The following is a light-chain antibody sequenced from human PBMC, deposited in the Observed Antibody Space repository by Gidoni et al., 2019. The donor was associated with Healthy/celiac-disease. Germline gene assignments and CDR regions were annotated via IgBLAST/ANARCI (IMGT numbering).Light chain of an antibody. CDR2: DAS. V-gene: IGKV3-11*01. J-gene: IGKJ4*01. CDR3: QQRSNWPLT. Sequence: EIVLTQSPATLSLSPGERATLSCRASQSVSSYLAWYQQKPGQAPRLLIYDASNRAPGIPPRFSGSGSGTDFPLAISSLEPEDFAVYYCQQRSNWPLTFGGGTKVEIK. CDR1: QSVSSY.